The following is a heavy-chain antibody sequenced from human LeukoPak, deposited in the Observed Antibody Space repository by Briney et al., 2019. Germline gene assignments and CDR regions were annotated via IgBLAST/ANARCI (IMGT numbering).Heavy chain of an antibody. CDR3: ATGYGDFRVEGRYFYS. Sequence: SETLSLTCTVSGGSISSDSYDWSWVRQPPGKGLEFIGHVHYSGTTNYNPSLRSRVTISIDTSKKHFFLKLKSVTAADTAVYYCATGYGDFRVEGRYFYSWGQGTLVTVSS. J-gene: IGHJ4*02. V-gene: IGHV4-61*01. CDR1: GGSISSDSYD. CDR2: VHYSGTT. D-gene: IGHD4-17*01.